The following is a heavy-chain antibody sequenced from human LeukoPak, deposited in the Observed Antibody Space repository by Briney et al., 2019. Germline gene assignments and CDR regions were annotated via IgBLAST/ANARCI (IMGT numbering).Heavy chain of an antibody. D-gene: IGHD4-23*01. J-gene: IGHJ4*02. CDR3: AKDYLPVGTPGNHFDY. Sequence: GASVKVSCKTSGYTFTNYGIAWVRQAPGQGLEWMGWISAYKGDTKYAQKFQGRVTTSTDTSTTTAYMELRSLRSEDTAVYYCAKDYLPVGTPGNHFDYWGQGTLVTVSS. V-gene: IGHV1-18*01. CDR2: ISAYKGDT. CDR1: GYTFTNYG.